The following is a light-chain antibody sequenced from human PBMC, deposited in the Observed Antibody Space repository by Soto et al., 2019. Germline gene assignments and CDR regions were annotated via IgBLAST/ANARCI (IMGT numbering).Light chain of an antibody. CDR1: QSLNNY. CDR2: DTF. J-gene: IGKJ4*01. Sequence: DIQMTQSPSTLSASVLDRVTITCRSSQSLNNYLAWYQQKPGKAPKLXMFDTFSLESGVPSRFSGSRSGTEFTLTISSLQPHDYATYYCQQYNSYSPLTFGGGTKVDIK. CDR3: QQYNSYSPLT. V-gene: IGKV1-5*01.